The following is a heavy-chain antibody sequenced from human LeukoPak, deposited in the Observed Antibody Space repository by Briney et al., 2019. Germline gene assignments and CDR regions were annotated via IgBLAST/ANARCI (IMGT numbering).Heavy chain of an antibody. J-gene: IGHJ6*03. V-gene: IGHV1-58*02. D-gene: IGHD2-15*01. CDR2: IVVGSGNT. CDR3: AADQGGGGPYYYYYYMDV. Sequence: SVKVSCKASGFTFTSSAMQWVRQARGQRLEWIGWIVVGSGNTNYAQKFQERVTITRDMSTSTAYMELSSLRSEDTAVYYCAADQGGGGPYYYYYYMDVWGKGTTVTVSS. CDR1: GFTFTSSA.